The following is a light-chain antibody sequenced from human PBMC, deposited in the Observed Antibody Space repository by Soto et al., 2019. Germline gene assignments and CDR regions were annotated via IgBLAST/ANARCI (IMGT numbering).Light chain of an antibody. CDR3: SSYTTDTNLV. V-gene: IGLV2-18*02. J-gene: IGLJ2*01. CDR1: SSDVGNYNC. Sequence: QSALTQPPSVSGSPGQSVTISCTGTSSDVGNYNCVSWYQQPPGTAPKLMIYEVTNRPSGVPDRFSGTKSGNTASLTISGLQAEDEADYYCSSYTTDTNLVFGGGTKLTVL. CDR2: EVT.